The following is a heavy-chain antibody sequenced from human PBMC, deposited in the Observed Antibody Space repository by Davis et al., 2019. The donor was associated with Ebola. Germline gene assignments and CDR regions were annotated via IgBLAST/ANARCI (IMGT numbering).Heavy chain of an antibody. D-gene: IGHD2-15*01. V-gene: IGHV3-21*01. J-gene: IGHJ3*02. Sequence: PGGSLRLSCAASGFTFSSYAMNWVRQAPGKGLEWVSSISSSSSYIYYADSVKGRFTISRDNAKNSLYLQMNSLRAEDTAVYYCARDRYCSGGSCYSGAFDIWGQGTMVTVSS. CDR3: ARDRYCSGGSCYSGAFDI. CDR2: ISSSSSYI. CDR1: GFTFSSYA.